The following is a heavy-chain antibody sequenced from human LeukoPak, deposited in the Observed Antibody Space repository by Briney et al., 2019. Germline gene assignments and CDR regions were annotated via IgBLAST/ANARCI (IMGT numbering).Heavy chain of an antibody. D-gene: IGHD6-13*01. V-gene: IGHV1-8*01. CDR3: ARGIEAAGPRTDTGY. J-gene: IGHJ4*02. CDR2: MNPNSGNT. CDR1: GYTFTSYD. Sequence: ASVKVSCKAPGYTFTSYDINWVRQATGQGLEWMGWMNPNSGNTGYAQKFQGRVTMTRNTSISTAYMELSSLRSEDTAVYYCARGIEAAGPRTDTGYWGQGTPVTVSS.